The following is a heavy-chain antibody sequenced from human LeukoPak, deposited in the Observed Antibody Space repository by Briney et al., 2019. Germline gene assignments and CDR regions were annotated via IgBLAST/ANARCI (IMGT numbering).Heavy chain of an antibody. CDR1: GFTFSDYY. CDR3: AKDMGATPYDAFDI. D-gene: IGHD1-26*01. CDR2: ISTRGYI. J-gene: IGHJ3*02. Sequence: GGSLRLSCAASGFTFSDYYMSWVRQAPGKGLEWVSSISTRGYIYYADSVKGRFTISRDNTKNSLYLQMNSLRAEDMALYYCAKDMGATPYDAFDIWGQGTMVTVSS. V-gene: IGHV3-69-1*01.